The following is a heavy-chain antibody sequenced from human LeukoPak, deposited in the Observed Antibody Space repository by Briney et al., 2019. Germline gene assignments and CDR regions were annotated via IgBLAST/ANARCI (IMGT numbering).Heavy chain of an antibody. V-gene: IGHV3-7*03. CDR2: IKGDGSEK. Sequence: GGSLRLSCAASGFAFSSYWMNWVRQAPGKGLEWVANIKGDGSEKKSVDSVKGRFTISRDNSKNTLYLQMNSLRAEDTAVYYCAKVNKLGNGPMGPRLGAFDIWGQGTMVTVSS. J-gene: IGHJ3*02. CDR3: AKVNKLGNGPMGPRLGAFDI. D-gene: IGHD7-27*01. CDR1: GFAFSSYW.